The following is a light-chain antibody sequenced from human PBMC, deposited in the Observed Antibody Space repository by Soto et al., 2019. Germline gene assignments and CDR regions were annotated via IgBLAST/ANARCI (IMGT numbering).Light chain of an antibody. V-gene: IGLV2-14*01. CDR2: EVS. CDR1: SSDVGGYNF. Sequence: QSVLTQPASVSGSPGQSITMSCTGTSSDVGGYNFVSWYQQHPGKAPKLMIYEVSNRPSGVSNRFSGSKSGNTASLTVSGLQADDEADYYCSSYTSSSTWVFGGGTKVTVL. CDR3: SSYTSSSTWV. J-gene: IGLJ3*02.